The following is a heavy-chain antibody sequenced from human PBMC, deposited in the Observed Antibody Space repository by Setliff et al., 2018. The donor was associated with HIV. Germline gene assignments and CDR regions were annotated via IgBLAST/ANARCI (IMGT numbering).Heavy chain of an antibody. CDR1: GGTFSSYA. D-gene: IGHD1-26*01. V-gene: IGHV1-69*13. CDR3: ARADSGSYYYYYYMDV. Sequence: GASVKVSCKASGGTFSSYAISWVRQAPGQGLEWMGGIIPIFGAANYAQKFQGRVTITADESTSTAYMELSSLRSEDNAVYYCARADSGSYYYYYYMDVWGKGTTVTVSS. CDR2: IIPIFGAA. J-gene: IGHJ6*03.